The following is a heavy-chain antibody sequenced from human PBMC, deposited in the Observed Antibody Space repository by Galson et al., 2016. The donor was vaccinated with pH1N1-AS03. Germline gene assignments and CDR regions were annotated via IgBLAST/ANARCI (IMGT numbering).Heavy chain of an antibody. D-gene: IGHD6-13*01. Sequence: PALVKPPQTLTPTCTFSGFSLSTSGVGVGWIRQPPGKALEWLALIYWDDDKRYSPSLKSRLTITKDTSKNQVVLTMTNMDPVDTATYYCAHTGAAAGDAPNDYWGQGTLVTVSS. V-gene: IGHV2-5*02. CDR1: GFSLSTSGVG. J-gene: IGHJ4*02. CDR3: AHTGAAAGDAPNDY. CDR2: IYWDDDK.